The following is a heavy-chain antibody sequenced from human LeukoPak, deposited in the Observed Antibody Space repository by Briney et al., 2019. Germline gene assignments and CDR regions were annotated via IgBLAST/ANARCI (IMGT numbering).Heavy chain of an antibody. CDR1: GFTFNTYS. Sequence: GGSLRLSCAASGFTFNTYSMSWVRQAPGKGLEWVSYITSIRNIVYYADSVKGRLTISRDNAENSLYLHMNSLRAEDTAVYYCARVLGSSSVNYYYMDVWGKGTTVTVSS. V-gene: IGHV3-48*04. CDR2: ITSIRNIV. D-gene: IGHD6-6*01. J-gene: IGHJ6*03. CDR3: ARVLGSSSVNYYYMDV.